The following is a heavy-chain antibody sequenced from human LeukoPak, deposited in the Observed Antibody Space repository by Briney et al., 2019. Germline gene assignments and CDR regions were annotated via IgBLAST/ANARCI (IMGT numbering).Heavy chain of an antibody. V-gene: IGHV3-48*02. Sequence: PGRSLRLFCAASGFTFSSYSMNWVRQAPGKGLEWVSYISSSSSTIYYADSVKGRFTISRDNAKNSLYLQMNSLTDEDTAVYYCARESYDSSGYYFDYWGQGTLVTVSS. D-gene: IGHD3-22*01. J-gene: IGHJ4*02. CDR3: ARESYDSSGYYFDY. CDR1: GFTFSSYS. CDR2: ISSSSSTI.